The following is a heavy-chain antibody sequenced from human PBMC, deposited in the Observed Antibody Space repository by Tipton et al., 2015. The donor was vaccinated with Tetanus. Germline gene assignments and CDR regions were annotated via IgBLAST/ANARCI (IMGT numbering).Heavy chain of an antibody. Sequence: QVQLVQSGAEVKKPGASVKISCKASGYTFSSYYTQWVRQAPGQGLEWMGIINPSDGSTTYAQKFQGRVTMTVDTSTSTVYMDLSRLTSEDTAVYYCARYDSSGVTFDYWSQGTLVTVSS. CDR1: GYTFSSYY. CDR2: INPSDGST. CDR3: ARYDSSGVTFDY. V-gene: IGHV1-46*01. J-gene: IGHJ4*02. D-gene: IGHD3-22*01.